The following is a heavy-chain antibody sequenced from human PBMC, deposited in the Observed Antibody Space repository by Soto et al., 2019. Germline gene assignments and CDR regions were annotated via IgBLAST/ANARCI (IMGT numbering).Heavy chain of an antibody. J-gene: IGHJ4*02. CDR1: GYTFTSYY. V-gene: IGHV1-46*01. CDR3: ARVKVDVDYTLPYFDY. CDR2: INPSGGST. D-gene: IGHD4-4*01. Sequence: ASVKVSCKASGYTFTSYYMHWVRQAPGQGLEWMGIINPSGGSTSYAQKFQGRVTMTRDTSTSTVYMELSSLRSEDTAVYYCARVKVDVDYTLPYFDYWGQGTLVTVSS.